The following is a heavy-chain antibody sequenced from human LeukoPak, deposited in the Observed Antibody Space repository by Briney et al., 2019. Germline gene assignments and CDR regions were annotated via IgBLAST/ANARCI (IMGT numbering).Heavy chain of an antibody. V-gene: IGHV3-7*01. D-gene: IGHD5-24*01. Sequence: GGSLRLSCAASGFTLSTYWMTWVRQAPGKGLEWVANINQDGSEEHYVHSVKGRFTISRDNTKNSLDLQMSSLTAEDTAVYYCARGMRWLQPIDYWGQGTLVTVSS. J-gene: IGHJ4*02. CDR2: INQDGSEE. CDR1: GFTLSTYW. CDR3: ARGMRWLQPIDY.